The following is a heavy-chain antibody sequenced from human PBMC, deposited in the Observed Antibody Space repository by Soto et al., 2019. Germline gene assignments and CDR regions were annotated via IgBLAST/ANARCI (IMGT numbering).Heavy chain of an antibody. CDR3: ARDVRGDGYNDY. D-gene: IGHD3-10*02. CDR2: ISAYNGST. Sequence: ASVKVSCKASGYTFTSYGISWVRQAPGQGLEWMGWISAYNGSTNYAQKLQGRVTMTTDTSTSTAYMELRSLRSDDTAVYYCARDVRGDGYNDYWGQGTLVTVSS. J-gene: IGHJ4*02. V-gene: IGHV1-18*04. CDR1: GYTFTSYG.